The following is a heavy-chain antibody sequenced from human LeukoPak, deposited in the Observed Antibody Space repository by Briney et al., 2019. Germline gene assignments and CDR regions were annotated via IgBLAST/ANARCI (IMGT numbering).Heavy chain of an antibody. J-gene: IGHJ4*02. D-gene: IGHD3-22*01. CDR3: ARVTGYVIEDYFDY. Sequence: SETLSLTCTVSGGSLSSYYWSWIRQPAGKGLEWIGRIYTSGSTNYNPSLKSRVTMSVDTSKNQFSLKLSSVTAADTAMYYCARVTGYVIEDYFDYWGQGTLVTVSS. V-gene: IGHV4-4*07. CDR1: GGSLSSYY. CDR2: IYTSGST.